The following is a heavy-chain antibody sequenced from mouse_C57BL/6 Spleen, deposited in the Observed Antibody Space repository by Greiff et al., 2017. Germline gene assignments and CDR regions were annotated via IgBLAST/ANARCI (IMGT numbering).Heavy chain of an antibody. V-gene: IGHV1-18*01. CDR1: GYTFTDYN. Sequence: VQLQQSGPELVKPGASVKIPCKASGYTFTDYNMDSVKQSHGKSLEWIGDINPNNGGTIYNQKFKGKATLTVDKSSSTAYMELRSLTSEDTAVYYCARRSYGSSYAMDYWGQGTSVTVSS. D-gene: IGHD1-1*01. J-gene: IGHJ4*01. CDR2: INPNNGGT. CDR3: ARRSYGSSYAMDY.